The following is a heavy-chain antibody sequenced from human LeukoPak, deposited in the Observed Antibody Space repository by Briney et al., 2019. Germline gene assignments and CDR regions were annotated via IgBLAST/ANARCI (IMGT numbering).Heavy chain of an antibody. J-gene: IGHJ6*01. CDR3: ARDPIVVVMADYYYYGMDV. Sequence: SETLSRTSSGSGVSISSNNWSWLRQPAGKGLKGMGRTYTSVSTNYKPSLKSRATMSVDTSKNQFSLKLSSVTGADTAVYYCARDPIVVVMADYYYYGMDVWGEGATVTVSS. D-gene: IGHD3-22*01. CDR1: GVSISSNN. CDR2: TYTSVST. V-gene: IGHV4-4*07.